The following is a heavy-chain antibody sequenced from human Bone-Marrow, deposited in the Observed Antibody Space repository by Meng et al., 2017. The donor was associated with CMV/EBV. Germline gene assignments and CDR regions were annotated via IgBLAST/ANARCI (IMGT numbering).Heavy chain of an antibody. CDR1: GFTFSRYA. CDR2: IVYDGSNK. D-gene: IGHD3-3*01. Sequence: GGSLRLSCAGSGFTFSRYAMHWVRQAPGKGLEWVAVIVYDGSNKYYADSVKGRFTISRDNSKNTLYLQMNSLRAEDTAVYYCAKDVHYDFWSGYYPHYYYYGMDVWGQGTTVTGSS. J-gene: IGHJ6*01. V-gene: IGHV3-30*04. CDR3: AKDVHYDFWSGYYPHYYYYGMDV.